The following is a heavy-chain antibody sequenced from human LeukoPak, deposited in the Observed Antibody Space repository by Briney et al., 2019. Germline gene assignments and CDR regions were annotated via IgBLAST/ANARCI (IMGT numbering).Heavy chain of an antibody. Sequence: SETLSLTCTVSGGSISSSSYYWGWIRQPPGKGLEWIGSIYYSGSTYYNPSLKSRVTISVDTSKNQFSLKLSSVTAADTAVYYCASERIYFDYWGQGTLVTVSS. V-gene: IGHV4-39*07. CDR3: ASERIYFDY. J-gene: IGHJ4*02. CDR2: IYYSGST. CDR1: GGSISSSSYY. D-gene: IGHD2/OR15-2a*01.